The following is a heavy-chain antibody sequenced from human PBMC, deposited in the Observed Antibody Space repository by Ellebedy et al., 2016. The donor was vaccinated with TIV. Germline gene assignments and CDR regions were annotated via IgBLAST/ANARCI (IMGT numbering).Heavy chain of an antibody. CDR3: ARGAAAGFFWYFDL. CDR1: GYAFSGYD. Sequence: AASVTVSCKASGYAFSGYDMNWVRQAPGQGLEWMGWLNTNTGNPTYAQGFTGRFVFSLDTSVSTAYLQISSLKAEDTAVYYCARGAAAGFFWYFDLWGRGTLVTVSS. J-gene: IGHJ2*01. V-gene: IGHV7-4-1*02. D-gene: IGHD6-13*01. CDR2: LNTNTGNP.